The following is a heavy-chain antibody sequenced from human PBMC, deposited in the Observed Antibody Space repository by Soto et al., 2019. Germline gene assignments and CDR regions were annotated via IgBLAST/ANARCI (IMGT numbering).Heavy chain of an antibody. CDR3: ARHRHPRGTVGATSPLDP. V-gene: IGHV3-53*01. Sequence: PGGSLRLSCAMSGFSVSSNYLSWVLQASGRGLECVAFHYSGESTYYADSVQGRFTISRDKPNNTLYLQMRRVRAEDTAVYFCARHRHPRGTVGATSPLDPWGQGTQVT. D-gene: IGHD1-26*01. J-gene: IGHJ5*02. CDR2: HYSGEST. CDR1: GFSVSSNY.